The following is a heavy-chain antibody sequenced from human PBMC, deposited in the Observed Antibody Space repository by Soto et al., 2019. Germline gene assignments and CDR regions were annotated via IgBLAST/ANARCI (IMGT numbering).Heavy chain of an antibody. J-gene: IGHJ6*03. CDR1: GGSFSGYY. CDR2: INHSGST. CDR3: ARRGGGDIVVVPAAYYYYYMDV. Sequence: QVQLQQWGAGLLKPSETLSLTCAVYGGSFSGYYWSWIRQPPGKGLEWIGEINHSGSTNYNPSLKRRVTISVATSRDQFALKLSSVSAADSAVSYCARRGGGDIVVVPAAYYYYYMDVWGKGTTVTVSS. D-gene: IGHD2-2*01. V-gene: IGHV4-34*01.